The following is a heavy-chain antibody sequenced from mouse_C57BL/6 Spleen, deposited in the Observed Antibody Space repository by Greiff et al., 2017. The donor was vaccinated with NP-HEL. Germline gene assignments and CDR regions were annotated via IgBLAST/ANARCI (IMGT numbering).Heavy chain of an antibody. CDR3: ASGATVVAP. D-gene: IGHD1-1*01. V-gene: IGHV1-50*01. J-gene: IGHJ2*01. CDR1: GYTFTSYW. CDR2: IDPSDSYT. Sequence: QVQLQQPGAELVKPGASVKLSCKASGYTFTSYWMQWVKQRPGQGLEWMGEIDPSDSYTNYNQKFKGKATLTVDTSSSTAYMQLSSLTSEDSAVYYCASGATVVAPWGQGTTLTVSS.